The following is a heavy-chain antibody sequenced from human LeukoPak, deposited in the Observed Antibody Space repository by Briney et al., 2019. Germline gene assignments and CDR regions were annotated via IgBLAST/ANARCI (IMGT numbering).Heavy chain of an antibody. Sequence: GGSLRLSCAASGFTFNVYAMTWVRQAPGKGLEWVSTIGNDLYYTDSVKGRFTISRDDSKSTLYLQMNSLRAEDTAIYYCTKDMISGNGEYDAFDIWGQGTIVTVSS. V-gene: IGHV3-23*01. CDR2: IGNDL. CDR3: TKDMISGNGEYDAFDI. D-gene: IGHD3-22*01. CDR1: GFTFNVYA. J-gene: IGHJ3*02.